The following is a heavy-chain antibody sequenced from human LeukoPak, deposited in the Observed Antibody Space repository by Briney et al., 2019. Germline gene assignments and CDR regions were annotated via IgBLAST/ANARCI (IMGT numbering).Heavy chain of an antibody. CDR1: GGSISSGDYY. J-gene: IGHJ4*02. D-gene: IGHD3-22*01. Sequence: SETLSLTCTVSGGSISSGDYYWSWIRQPPGKDLEWIGYIYYSGSTYYNPSLKSRVTISVDTSKNQFSLKLSSVTAADTAVYYCARNSHFLNYYDSSGRLVVESDAREGVDYWGQGTLVTVSS. CDR2: IYYSGST. CDR3: ARNSHFLNYYDSSGRLVVESDAREGVDY. V-gene: IGHV4-30-4*01.